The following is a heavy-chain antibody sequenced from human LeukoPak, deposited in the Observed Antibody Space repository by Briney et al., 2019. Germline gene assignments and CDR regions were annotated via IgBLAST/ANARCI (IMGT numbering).Heavy chain of an antibody. CDR3: AKGSSGYFVDL. J-gene: IGHJ5*02. D-gene: IGHD3-22*01. Sequence: PGGSLRLSCAASGFTFSDVWMGWVRQAPGKGLAWVANIRQDGSEIHYVDSVKGRFTISRDNSKNTLFLQMNSLRAEDTALYYCAKGSSGYFVDLWGQGTLVTVSS. CDR1: GFTFSDVW. V-gene: IGHV3-7*03. CDR2: IRQDGSEI.